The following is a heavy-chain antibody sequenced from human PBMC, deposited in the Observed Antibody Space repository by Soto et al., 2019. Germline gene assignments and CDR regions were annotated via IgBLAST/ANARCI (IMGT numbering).Heavy chain of an antibody. Sequence: QVQLVESGGGVVQPGRSLRLSCAASGFTFSSYAMHWVRQAPGKGLEWVAVISYDGSNKYYADSVKGRFTISRDNSKNTLYLQMKSLRAEDTAVYYCARALSAGPHMYFDYWGQGTLVTVSS. CDR2: ISYDGSNK. D-gene: IGHD6-13*01. CDR1: GFTFSSYA. CDR3: ARALSAGPHMYFDY. V-gene: IGHV3-30-3*01. J-gene: IGHJ4*02.